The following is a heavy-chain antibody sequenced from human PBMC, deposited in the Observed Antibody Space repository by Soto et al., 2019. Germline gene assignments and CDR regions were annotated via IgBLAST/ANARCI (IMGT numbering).Heavy chain of an antibody. CDR1: GGSISSGGYY. CDR3: ARDSGSYRGSEYFKH. Sequence: PSKTLSLTCTVSGGSISSGGYYRSWIRQHPGKGLEWIGYIYYYGSTYYNLSLKSRVTISVDTSKNQFSLKLSSVTAADTAVYYCARDSGSYRGSEYFKHWGQGTLVTVS. CDR2: IYYYGST. D-gene: IGHD1-26*01. V-gene: IGHV4-31*03. J-gene: IGHJ1*01.